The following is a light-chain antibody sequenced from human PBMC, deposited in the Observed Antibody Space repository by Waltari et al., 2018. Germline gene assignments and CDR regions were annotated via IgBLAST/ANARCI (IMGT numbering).Light chain of an antibody. J-gene: IGKJ2*01. Sequence: DIQMTQSPSTLSASVGDSATIACRASQNVGTWLAWYQQKPGKAPKLIIYMASSLESGVPSRFRGSGSGTEFTLTISSLQPDDFATYYCQQYSSFSTFGQGTKV. CDR3: QQYSSFST. V-gene: IGKV1-5*03. CDR2: MAS. CDR1: QNVGTW.